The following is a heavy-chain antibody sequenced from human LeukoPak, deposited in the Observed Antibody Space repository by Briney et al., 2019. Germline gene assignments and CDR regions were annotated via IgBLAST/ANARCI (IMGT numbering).Heavy chain of an antibody. CDR2: ISYDGSNK. CDR1: GFTFSSYG. Sequence: PGRSLRLSCAASGFTFSSYGMHWVRQAPGEGLEWVAVISYDGSNKYYADSVKGRFTIHKDNSKNTLYLQKNSLKAEDTAVYYCAKNYYYDSSGYHPPDYWGQGTLVTVSS. V-gene: IGHV3-30*18. D-gene: IGHD3-22*01. J-gene: IGHJ4*02. CDR3: AKNYYYDSSGYHPPDY.